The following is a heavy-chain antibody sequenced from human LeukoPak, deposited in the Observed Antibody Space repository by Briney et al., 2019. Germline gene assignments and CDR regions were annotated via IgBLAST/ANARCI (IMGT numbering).Heavy chain of an antibody. Sequence: SETLSLTCTVSGGSISSSSYYWGWIRQPPGKGLEWIGSIYYSGSTYYNPSLKSRVTISVDTSKNQFSLKLSSVTAADTAVYYCARVRRVQLWSPEFDYWGQGTLVTVSS. J-gene: IGHJ4*02. V-gene: IGHV4-39*07. CDR3: ARVRRVQLWSPEFDY. CDR2: IYYSGST. D-gene: IGHD5-18*01. CDR1: GGSISSSSYY.